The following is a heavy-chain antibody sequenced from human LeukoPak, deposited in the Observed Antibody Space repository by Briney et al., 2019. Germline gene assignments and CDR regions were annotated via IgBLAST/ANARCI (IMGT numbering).Heavy chain of an antibody. CDR1: GFTFSSYV. CDR3: VRDYGGT. CDR2: IKQDGSET. Sequence: PGGSLRLSCSASGFTFSSYVMHWVRQPPGKGLEWVSNIKQDGSETYYVDSVKGRFTISRDNAQSSMYLQMNSLRVDDTAVYYCVRDYGGTWGQGKLVTVSS. D-gene: IGHD4-23*01. V-gene: IGHV3-7*04. J-gene: IGHJ5*02.